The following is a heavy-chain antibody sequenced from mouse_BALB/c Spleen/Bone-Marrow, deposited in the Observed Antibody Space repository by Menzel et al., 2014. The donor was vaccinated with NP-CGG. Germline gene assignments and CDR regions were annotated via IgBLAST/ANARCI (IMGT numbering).Heavy chain of an antibody. J-gene: IGHJ4*01. CDR2: IDPSDSET. CDR1: GYTFTSYW. D-gene: IGHD2-2*01. V-gene: IGHV1-74*01. CDR3: AISIGYGAMDY. Sequence: QVQLKESGAELVKPGAPVKLSCKASGYTFTSYWMNWVKQRPGRGLEGIGRIDPSDSETHYNQKFKDKATLTVDKSSSTAYIQLISLTSEDSAVYYCAISIGYGAMDYWGQGTSVTVSS.